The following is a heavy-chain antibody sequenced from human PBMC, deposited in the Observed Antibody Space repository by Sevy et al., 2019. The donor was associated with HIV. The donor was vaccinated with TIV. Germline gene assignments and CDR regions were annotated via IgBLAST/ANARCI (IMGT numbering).Heavy chain of an antibody. J-gene: IGHJ6*03. CDR1: GGSISSSSYY. CDR3: ARLGSSSWYPMDV. CDR2: IYYSGST. V-gene: IGHV4-39*01. Sequence: SETLSLTCTVSGGSISSSSYYWGWIRQPPGKGLEWIGSIYYSGSTYYNPSLKSRVTISVDTSKNQFSLKLSSVTAADTAVYYCARLGSSSWYPMDVWGKGTMVTVSS. D-gene: IGHD6-13*01.